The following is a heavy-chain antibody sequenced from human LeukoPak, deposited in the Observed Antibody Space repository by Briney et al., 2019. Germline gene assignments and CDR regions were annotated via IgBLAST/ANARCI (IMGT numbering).Heavy chain of an antibody. J-gene: IGHJ3*02. Sequence: SETLSLTCTASGASISTTTYYWDWIRQSPGKGLEWIGSIYYSGSTFYKPSLRSRVTISVDTSKNQFSLKLSSVTAADTAVYYCARGGWYSSSLGAFDIWGQGTMVTVSS. V-gene: IGHV4-39*01. CDR1: GASISTTTYY. CDR3: ARGGWYSSSLGAFDI. D-gene: IGHD6-13*01. CDR2: IYYSGST.